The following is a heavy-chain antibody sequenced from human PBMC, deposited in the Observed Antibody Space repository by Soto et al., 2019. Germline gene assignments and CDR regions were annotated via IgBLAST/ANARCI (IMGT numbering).Heavy chain of an antibody. CDR1: GFSVSNNY. CDR2: IYSGGST. Sequence: GGSLRLPGAPSGFSVSNNYLNWVRQAPGKGLEWVSVIYSGGSTYYAGSVKGRFSISRDDSKNTLYLQMNSLRAEDTAVYYCARGRVAALLPYYFDLWGQGTLVTVSS. CDR3: ARGRVAALLPYYFDL. V-gene: IGHV3-53*01. D-gene: IGHD6-6*01. J-gene: IGHJ4*02.